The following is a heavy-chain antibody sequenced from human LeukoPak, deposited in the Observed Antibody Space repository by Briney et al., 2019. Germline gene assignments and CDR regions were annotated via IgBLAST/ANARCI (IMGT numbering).Heavy chain of an antibody. D-gene: IGHD3-22*01. V-gene: IGHV3-11*06. CDR2: ISSSSSYT. J-gene: IGHJ4*02. Sequence: GGSLRLSCAASGFTFSDYYMSWIRQAPGKGLEWVSYISSSSSYTNYADSVKGRFTISRDNAKNSLYLQMNSLRAEDTAVYYCARFHSSGYPYFGYWGQGTLVTVSS. CDR3: ARFHSSGYPYFGY. CDR1: GFTFSDYY.